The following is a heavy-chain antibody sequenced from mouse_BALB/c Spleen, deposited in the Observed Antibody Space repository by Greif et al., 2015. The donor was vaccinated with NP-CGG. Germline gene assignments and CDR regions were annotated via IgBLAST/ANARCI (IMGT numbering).Heavy chain of an antibody. D-gene: IGHD2-2*01. CDR1: GYTFTSYW. CDR3: AIYGYDEAWFAY. CDR2: IDPSDSYT. Sequence: QVQLQQSGAELVKPGASVKLSCKASGYTFTSYWMHWVKQRPGQGLEWIGEIDPSDSYTNYNQKFKGKATLTVDKSSSTAYMQLSSLTSEDSAVYYCAIYGYDEAWFAYWGQGTLVTVSA. V-gene: IGHV1-69*02. J-gene: IGHJ3*01.